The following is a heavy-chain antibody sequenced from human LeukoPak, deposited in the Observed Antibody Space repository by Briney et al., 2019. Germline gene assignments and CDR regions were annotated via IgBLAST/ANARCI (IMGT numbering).Heavy chain of an antibody. V-gene: IGHV3-23*01. D-gene: IGHD3-16*02. J-gene: IGHJ4*02. CDR1: GFTFSSHA. CDR2: VDAGGDTT. Sequence: GGSLRLSCAASGFTFSSHAMSWVRQAPGKGLEWVSIVDAGGDTTYYAAFVQGRFTISRDNSKNTLFLQMNTLGADDTAVYYCAKNVGSFRSPFDYRGQGTLVTVSS. CDR3: AKNVGSFRSPFDY.